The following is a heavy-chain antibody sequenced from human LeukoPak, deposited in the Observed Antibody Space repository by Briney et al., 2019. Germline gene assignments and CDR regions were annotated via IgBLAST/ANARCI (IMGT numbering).Heavy chain of an antibody. D-gene: IGHD6-19*01. CDR1: GYTFTGYY. Sequence: ASVKVSCKASGYTFTGYYMHWVRQAPGQGLEWTGWINPNSGGTNYAQKFQGRVTMTRDTSISTAYMELSRLRSDDTAVYYCARGAGRGWYGVPYYFDYWGQGTLVTVSS. CDR2: INPNSGGT. V-gene: IGHV1-2*02. CDR3: ARGAGRGWYGVPYYFDY. J-gene: IGHJ4*02.